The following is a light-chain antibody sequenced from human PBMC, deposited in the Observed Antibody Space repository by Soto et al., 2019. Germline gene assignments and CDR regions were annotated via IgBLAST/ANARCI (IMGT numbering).Light chain of an antibody. CDR2: GAS. CDR3: QQYNNWPPYT. CDR1: QSVSSN. J-gene: IGKJ2*01. Sequence: EIVMTQSPATLSVSPGERATLSSRASQSVSSNLAWYQQKPGQAPRLPIYGASTRATGIPARFSGSGSGTEFTLTISSLQSEDFAVYYCQQYNNWPPYTFGQGTKLEIK. V-gene: IGKV3-15*01.